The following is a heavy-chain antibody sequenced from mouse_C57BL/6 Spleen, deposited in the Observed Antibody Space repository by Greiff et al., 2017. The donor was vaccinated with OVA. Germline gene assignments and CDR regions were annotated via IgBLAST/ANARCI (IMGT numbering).Heavy chain of an antibody. V-gene: IGHV3-6*01. J-gene: IGHJ4*01. CDR3: ARERIYYGSRGLDY. CDR1: GYSITSGYY. CDR2: ISYDGSN. D-gene: IGHD1-1*01. Sequence: EVKLVESGPGLVKPSQSLSLTCSVTGYSITSGYYWNWIRQFPGNKLEWMGYISYDGSNNYNPSLKNRISITRDTSKNQFFLKLNSVTTEDTATYYCARERIYYGSRGLDYWGQGTSVTVSS.